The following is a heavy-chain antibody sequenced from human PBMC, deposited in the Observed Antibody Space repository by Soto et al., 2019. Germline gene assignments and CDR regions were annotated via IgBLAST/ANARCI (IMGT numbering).Heavy chain of an antibody. J-gene: IGHJ5*02. V-gene: IGHV4-34*01. CDR1: GGSFSGYY. CDR2: INHSGST. CDR3: ARVMEVAVAGDWFDP. Sequence: SETLSLTCAVYGGSFSGYYWSWIRQPPGKGLEWIGEINHSGSTNYNPSLKSRVTISVDTSKNQFSLKLSSVTAADTAVYYCARVMEVAVAGDWFDPWGQGTLVTVSS. D-gene: IGHD6-19*01.